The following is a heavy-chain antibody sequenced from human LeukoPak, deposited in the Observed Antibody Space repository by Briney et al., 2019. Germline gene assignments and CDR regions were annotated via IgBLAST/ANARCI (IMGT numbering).Heavy chain of an antibody. CDR2: ISSSSSYI. CDR3: ARDAPNSRRSSEY. CDR1: GFTFSSYS. D-gene: IGHD6-13*01. V-gene: IGHV3-21*01. Sequence: GGSLRLSCAASGFTFSSYSMNWVRQAPGKGLEWVSSISSSSSYIYYADSVKGRFTISRDNAKNSLYLQMNSLRAEDTAVYYCARDAPNSRRSSEYWGQGTLVTVSS. J-gene: IGHJ4*02.